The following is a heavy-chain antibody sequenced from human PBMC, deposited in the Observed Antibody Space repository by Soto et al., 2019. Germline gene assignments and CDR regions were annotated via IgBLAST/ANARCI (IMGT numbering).Heavy chain of an antibody. V-gene: IGHV3-21*01. Sequence: EVQLVESGGGLVKPGGSLRLSCAASGFTFSSYSMNWVRQAPGKGLEWVSSISSSSSYIYYADSVKGRFTISRDNAKNSLYLQMNSLRAEDTAVYYCARAVLLWFGEHDAFDIWGQGTMVTVSS. CDR1: GFTFSSYS. D-gene: IGHD3-10*01. CDR2: ISSSSSYI. J-gene: IGHJ3*02. CDR3: ARAVLLWFGEHDAFDI.